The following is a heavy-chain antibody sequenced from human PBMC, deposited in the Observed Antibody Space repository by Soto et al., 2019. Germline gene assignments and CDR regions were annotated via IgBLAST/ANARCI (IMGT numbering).Heavy chain of an antibody. CDR3: ARCSLVVVPAPGFDP. V-gene: IGHV4-31*03. Sequence: SETLSLTCTVSGGSISSGGYYWSWIRQHPGNGLEWIGYIYHSGTTYYNPSLKSRVTISVDTSKNQFSLKLSSVSAADTALYYCARCSLVVVPAPGFDPWGRGTLVTVSS. CDR2: IYHSGTT. J-gene: IGHJ5*02. CDR1: GGSISSGGYY. D-gene: IGHD2-2*01.